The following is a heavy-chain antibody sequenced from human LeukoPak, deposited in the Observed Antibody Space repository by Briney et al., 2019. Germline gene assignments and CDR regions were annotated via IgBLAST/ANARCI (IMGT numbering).Heavy chain of an antibody. Sequence: PGGSLRLSCAASGFTFSSYSMNWVRQAPGKGLEWVSSISSSSSYIYYADSVKGRFTISRDNAKNSLYLQMNSLRAEDTAVYYCARVWFGESNWFDPWGQGTLVTVSS. CDR2: ISSSSSYI. J-gene: IGHJ5*02. D-gene: IGHD3-10*01. CDR3: ARVWFGESNWFDP. CDR1: GFTFSSYS. V-gene: IGHV3-21*01.